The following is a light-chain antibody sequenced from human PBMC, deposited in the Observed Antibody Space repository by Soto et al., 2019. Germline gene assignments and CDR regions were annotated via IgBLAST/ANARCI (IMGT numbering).Light chain of an antibody. J-gene: IGKJ1*01. Sequence: DIQMTQSPSTLSASVGDRVTITCRASQSISSWLAWYQQKPGKAPKLLIYKASSLESGVPSRFSGSGSGTEFTLTISGLLPDDFATYYCQQYKSSWTFGLGTKVDIK. V-gene: IGKV1-5*03. CDR2: KAS. CDR3: QQYKSSWT. CDR1: QSISSW.